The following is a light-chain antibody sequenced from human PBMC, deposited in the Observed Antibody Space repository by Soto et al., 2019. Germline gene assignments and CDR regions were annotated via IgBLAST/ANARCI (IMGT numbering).Light chain of an antibody. CDR1: QSVSSY. Sequence: EIVLTQSPATLSLSPGDRATLSCRASQSVSSYLAWYQQRPGQAPRLLIYEASKGATGTAARFSGSWSGTVITITISSLEPEDFVDYYWQQRNSRPITFGQGTRREIK. V-gene: IGKV3-11*01. CDR2: EAS. CDR3: QQRNSRPIT. J-gene: IGKJ5*01.